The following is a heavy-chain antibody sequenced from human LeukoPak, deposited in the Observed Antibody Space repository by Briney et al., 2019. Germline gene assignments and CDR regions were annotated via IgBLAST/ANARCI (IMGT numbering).Heavy chain of an antibody. J-gene: IGHJ4*02. CDR1: GGSISSYC. CDR2: IYYSGST. D-gene: IGHD3-10*01. CDR3: ATMVQGVYTYFGS. V-gene: IGHV4-59*01. Sequence: SETLSLTCTVSGGSISSYCWSWIRQPPGKGLEWIGYIYYSGSTNYNPSLKSRVTMSLDTSKNQLSLKLSSVTAADTAVYYCATMVQGVYTYFGSWGQGNLVAVSS.